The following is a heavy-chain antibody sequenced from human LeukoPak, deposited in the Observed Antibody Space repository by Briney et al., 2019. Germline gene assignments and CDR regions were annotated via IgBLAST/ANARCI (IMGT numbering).Heavy chain of an antibody. CDR1: GFTFSDYY. CDR3: ASPDSVAGHNFDY. V-gene: IGHV3-11*01. J-gene: IGHJ4*02. Sequence: GGSLRLSCAASGFTFSDYYMSWIRPPRGKGLEWVSYISSSGSTIYYADSVKGRFTISRDNAKNALYLQMNSLRAEDTAVYYCASPDSVAGHNFDYWGQGTLVTVSS. CDR2: ISSSGSTI. D-gene: IGHD6-19*01.